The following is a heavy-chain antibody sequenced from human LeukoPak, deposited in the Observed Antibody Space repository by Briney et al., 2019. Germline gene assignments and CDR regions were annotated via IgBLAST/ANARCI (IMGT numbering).Heavy chain of an antibody. CDR1: GFTFSSYA. V-gene: IGHV3-23*01. Sequence: GGSLRLSCAAAGFTFSSYAMSWVRQAPGKGLEWVSAISGSGGSTYYADSVKGRFTISRDNSKNTLYLQINSLRAEDTAVYYCAKIRRPRTVTTSLGYWGQGTLVTVSS. CDR2: ISGSGGST. CDR3: AKIRRPRTVTTSLGY. D-gene: IGHD4-17*01. J-gene: IGHJ4*02.